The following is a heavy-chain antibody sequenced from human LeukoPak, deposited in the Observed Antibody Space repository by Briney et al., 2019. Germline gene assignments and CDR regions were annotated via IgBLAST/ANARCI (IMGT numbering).Heavy chain of an antibody. CDR3: ARVRDSSGWYGGDY. V-gene: IGHV4-61*01. D-gene: IGHD6-19*01. J-gene: IGHJ4*02. CDR2: IYYSGST. Sequence: SESLSLTCTVSGGSVSSGSYHWSWIRQPPGKGLAWIGYIYYSGSTNYNPSLKSRVTISVDTSKNQFSLKLSSVTAADTAVYYCARVRDSSGWYGGDYWGQGTLVTVSS. CDR1: GGSVSSGSYH.